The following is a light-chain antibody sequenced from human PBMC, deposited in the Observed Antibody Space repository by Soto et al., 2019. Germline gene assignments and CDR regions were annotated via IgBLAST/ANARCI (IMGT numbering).Light chain of an antibody. J-gene: IGKJ3*01. CDR1: QSISSY. Sequence: DIQMTQSPSSLSASVGDRVTITCRASQSISSYLNWYQQKPGKAPKLLIYAASSLQSGVPSRFSGSVSWTDFTLPISSLQPEDFATYYCQQSYSTPPGFTFGPGTKVDIK. CDR2: AAS. V-gene: IGKV1-39*01. CDR3: QQSYSTPPGFT.